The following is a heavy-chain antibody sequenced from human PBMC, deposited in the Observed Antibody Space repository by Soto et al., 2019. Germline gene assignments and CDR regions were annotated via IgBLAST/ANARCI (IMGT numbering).Heavy chain of an antibody. CDR3: AKDLIAVVWYGLDY. J-gene: IGHJ4*02. V-gene: IGHV3-23*01. CDR1: GFTFSSYA. CDR2: ISGSGVST. D-gene: IGHD6-19*01. Sequence: EVQLLESGGGLVQPGGSLRLSCAASGFTFSSYAMSWVRQAQGKGLGWVPAISGSGVSTYYADSVKGRFTISRDNSKNTLYLQMNSLRAEDTAVYYCAKDLIAVVWYGLDYWGQGTLVTVSS.